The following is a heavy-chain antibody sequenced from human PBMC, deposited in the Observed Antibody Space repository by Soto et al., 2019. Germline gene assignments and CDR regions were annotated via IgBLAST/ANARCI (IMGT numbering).Heavy chain of an antibody. Sequence: QVQLQESGPGLVKPSETLSLTCTVSGGSISSYYWSWIRQPPGKGLEWIGYISYSGTTNYNPSLKRRVXXSXDXXKNQFSLKLSSVTAADTAVYYCARDQGGGWSNIDYWGQGTLVTVSS. CDR1: GGSISSYY. J-gene: IGHJ4*02. V-gene: IGHV4-59*01. CDR3: ARDQGGGWSNIDY. D-gene: IGHD6-19*01. CDR2: ISYSGTT.